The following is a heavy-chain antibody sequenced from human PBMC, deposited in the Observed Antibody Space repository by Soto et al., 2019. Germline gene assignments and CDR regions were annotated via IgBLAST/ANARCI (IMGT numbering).Heavy chain of an antibody. J-gene: IGHJ4*02. V-gene: IGHV1-69*01. CDR2: IIPIIGTP. D-gene: IGHD3-10*01. CDR3: ARDLEFRDGNISHLDY. Sequence: QVQLVQSGAEAKKPGSSVKVSCKASGGTFRNHVFNWVRQAPGQGLEWMGGIIPIIGTPNYAQKFQGRVTITADASTNTVYLDVSSLRSQDTAVYYCARDLEFRDGNISHLDYWGQGTLVTVSS. CDR1: GGTFRNHV.